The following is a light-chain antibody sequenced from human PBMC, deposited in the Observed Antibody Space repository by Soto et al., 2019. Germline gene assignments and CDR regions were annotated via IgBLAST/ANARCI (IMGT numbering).Light chain of an antibody. J-gene: IGKJ1*01. V-gene: IGKV3-20*01. Sequence: ETVLTQSPGTLSLSPGERVTLSCRASKSVSYLAWYQQKPGQAPRLLIYGASSRATGIPDRFSGSGSGTDFTLTISRLEPEDFAVYYCQQYDSSPPSWTFGQGTTVEVK. CDR1: KSVSY. CDR3: QQYDSSPPSWT. CDR2: GAS.